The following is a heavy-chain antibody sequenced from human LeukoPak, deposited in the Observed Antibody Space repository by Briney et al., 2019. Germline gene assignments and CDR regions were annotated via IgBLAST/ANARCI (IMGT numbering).Heavy chain of an antibody. Sequence: PSETLSLTCTVSGGSLSSYYWSWIRQPAGKGLEWIGRIYTSGSTNYNPSLKSRVTMSVDTSKNQFSLKLSSVTAADTAVYYCARGGDIVVVPAAMSRLSWFDPWGQGTLVTVSS. V-gene: IGHV4-4*07. CDR1: GGSLSSYY. D-gene: IGHD2-2*01. J-gene: IGHJ5*02. CDR2: IYTSGST. CDR3: ARGGDIVVVPAAMSRLSWFDP.